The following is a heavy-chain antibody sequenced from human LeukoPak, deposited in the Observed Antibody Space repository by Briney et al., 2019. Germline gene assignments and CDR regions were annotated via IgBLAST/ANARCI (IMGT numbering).Heavy chain of an antibody. CDR1: GGSISSYY. Sequence: SETLSLTCTVSGGSISSYYWSWIRQPPGKGLEWIGYIYYSGSTDYNPSLKSRATISVDTSKNQFSLKLSSVTTADTAVYYCARERIVVVTEGAFDIWGQGTMVTVSS. D-gene: IGHD3-22*01. CDR2: IYYSGST. CDR3: ARERIVVVTEGAFDI. V-gene: IGHV4-59*01. J-gene: IGHJ3*02.